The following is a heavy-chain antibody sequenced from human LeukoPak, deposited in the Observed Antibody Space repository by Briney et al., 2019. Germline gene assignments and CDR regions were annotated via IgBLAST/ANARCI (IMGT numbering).Heavy chain of an antibody. Sequence: GGSLRLSCAASGFIFSPYAMSWVRQAPGKGLEWVAGIAGGDDRFYADSVKGRFSISRDNSKNTVDLQMNSLRAEDTAVYYCARVKGGSSSPRGYFDYWGQGTLVTVSS. CDR2: IAGGDDR. J-gene: IGHJ4*02. CDR1: GFIFSPYA. V-gene: IGHV3-23*01. D-gene: IGHD6-6*01. CDR3: ARVKGGSSSPRGYFDY.